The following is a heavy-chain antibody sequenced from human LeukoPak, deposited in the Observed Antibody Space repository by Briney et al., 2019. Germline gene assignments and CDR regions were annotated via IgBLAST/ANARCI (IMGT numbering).Heavy chain of an antibody. J-gene: IGHJ3*02. Sequence: GGSLRLSCAASGFTFSSYAMSWVRQAPGKGLEWVSSISGSGGSTYYADSVRGRFTVSRDNSRNTLALQMHSLRAEDTAVYYCAGSPTVDAAFDIWGQGTMVTVSS. D-gene: IGHD4-23*01. V-gene: IGHV3-23*01. CDR1: GFTFSSYA. CDR2: ISGSGGST. CDR3: AGSPTVDAAFDI.